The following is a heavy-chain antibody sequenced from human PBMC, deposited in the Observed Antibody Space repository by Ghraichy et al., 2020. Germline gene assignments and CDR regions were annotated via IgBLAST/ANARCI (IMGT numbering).Heavy chain of an antibody. Sequence: GGSLRLSCAASGFTFSSYSMNWVRQAPGKGLEWVSYISSSSSYIYYADSVKGRFTISRDNAKNSLYLQMNSLRGEDTAVYYCARSLFYDYVWGSFRYNGLGYWGQGTLVTVSS. V-gene: IGHV3-21*01. CDR1: GFTFSSYS. J-gene: IGHJ4*02. CDR2: ISSSSSYI. D-gene: IGHD3-16*02. CDR3: ARSLFYDYVWGSFRYNGLGY.